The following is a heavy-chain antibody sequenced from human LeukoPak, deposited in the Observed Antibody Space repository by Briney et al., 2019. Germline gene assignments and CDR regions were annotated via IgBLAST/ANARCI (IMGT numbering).Heavy chain of an antibody. Sequence: GGSLGLSCAASGFTFSTYSMNWVRQAPGKGLEWVSSISSSSSYIYYADSVKGRFTIPRDNAKNSLYLQMNSLRAEDTAVYYCARTQSGSYGFDYWGQGTLVTVSS. J-gene: IGHJ4*02. D-gene: IGHD1-26*01. CDR1: GFTFSTYS. CDR3: ARTQSGSYGFDY. V-gene: IGHV3-21*01. CDR2: ISSSSSYI.